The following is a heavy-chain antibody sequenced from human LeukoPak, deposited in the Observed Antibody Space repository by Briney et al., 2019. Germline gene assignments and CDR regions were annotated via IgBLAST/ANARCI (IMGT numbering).Heavy chain of an antibody. V-gene: IGHV3-48*01. CDR3: ARSLSSRFSGPRRPYYFDY. J-gene: IGHJ4*02. CDR2: MSSSGNTI. Sequence: GGSLRLSCAASGFTFSYYSMNWVRQAPGKGLEWVSYMSSSGNTIHYADSVKDRFTISRDNAKNSLYLQMNSLRAEDTAVYYCARSLSSRFSGPRRPYYFDYWGQGTLVTVSS. D-gene: IGHD3-16*02. CDR1: GFTFSYYS.